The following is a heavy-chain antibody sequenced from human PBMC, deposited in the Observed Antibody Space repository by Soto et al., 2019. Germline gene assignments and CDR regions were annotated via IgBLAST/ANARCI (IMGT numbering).Heavy chain of an antibody. V-gene: IGHV4-59*01. J-gene: IGHJ4*02. CDR2: IYYSGST. CDR3: ASTAHSSGWYSGGFDY. Sequence: SESLSLTCTVSGGSISSYYWSWIRQPPGKGLEWIGYIYYSGSTNYNPSLKSRVTISVDTSKNQFSLKLSSVTAADTAVYYCASTAHSSGWYSGGFDYWGQGTLVTVSS. CDR1: GGSISSYY. D-gene: IGHD6-19*01.